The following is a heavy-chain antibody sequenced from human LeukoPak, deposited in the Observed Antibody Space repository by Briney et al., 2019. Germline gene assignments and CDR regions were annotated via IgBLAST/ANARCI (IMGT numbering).Heavy chain of an antibody. CDR1: GGSISSGSYY. J-gene: IGHJ6*03. D-gene: IGHD5-12*01. CDR3: AREWRRATLRPGYYYYYYMDV. Sequence: PSETLSLTCTVSGGSISSGSYYWSWIRQPAGKGLEGSGRIYTSGSTNYNPSLKSRVTISVDTSKNEFSLNLSSVTAADTAVYYCAREWRRATLRPGYYYYYYMDVWGKGTTVTISS. CDR2: IYTSGST. V-gene: IGHV4-61*02.